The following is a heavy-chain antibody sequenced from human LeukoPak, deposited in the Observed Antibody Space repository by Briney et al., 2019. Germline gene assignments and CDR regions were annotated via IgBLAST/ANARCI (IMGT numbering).Heavy chain of an antibody. CDR2: IYYSGST. V-gene: IGHV4-59*01. CDR1: GGSISSYY. Sequence: SETLSLTCTVSGGSISSYYWSWIRQPPGKGLEWIGYIYYSGSTNHNPSLKSRVTISVDTSKNQFSLKLSSVTAADTAVYYCARILFYSSSWYGFDPWGQGTLVTVSS. CDR3: ARILFYSSSWYGFDP. J-gene: IGHJ5*02. D-gene: IGHD6-13*01.